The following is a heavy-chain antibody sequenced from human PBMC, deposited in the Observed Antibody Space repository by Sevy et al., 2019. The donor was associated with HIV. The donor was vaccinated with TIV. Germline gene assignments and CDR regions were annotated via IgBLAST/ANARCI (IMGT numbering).Heavy chain of an antibody. D-gene: IGHD3-16*02. J-gene: IGHJ4*02. CDR2: ISYDGSNK. CDR1: GFTFSSYA. V-gene: IGHV3-30-3*01. Sequence: GGSLRLSCAASGFTFSSYAMHWVRQAPGKGLEWVAVISYDGSNKYYADSVKGRFTISRDNSKNTLYLQMNSLRAEDTAVYYCATGSDDYVWGSYRDVDYWGQGTLVTVSS. CDR3: ATGSDDYVWGSYRDVDY.